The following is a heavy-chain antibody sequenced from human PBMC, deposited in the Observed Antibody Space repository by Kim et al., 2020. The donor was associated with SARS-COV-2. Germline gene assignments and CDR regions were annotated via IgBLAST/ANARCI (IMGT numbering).Heavy chain of an antibody. J-gene: IGHJ4*02. D-gene: IGHD6-19*01. CDR1: GFTFSNYA. V-gene: IGHV3-23*01. Sequence: GGSLRLSCAASGFTFSNYAMSWVRQAPGKGLEWVSAIGGSGDWTSYADSVKGRFTISRDNSKNTLYLQTNSLRVEDTALYYCVADRPASGWYYWGQGTLVTVSS. CDR2: IGGSGDWT. CDR3: VADRPASGWYY.